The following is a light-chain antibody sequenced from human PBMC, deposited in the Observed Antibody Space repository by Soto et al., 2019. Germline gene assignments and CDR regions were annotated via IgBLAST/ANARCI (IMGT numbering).Light chain of an antibody. Sequence: DIQMTQSPSSLSASVGDRVTITCRARQGISNYLAWYQQKPGKVPKLLIYAASTLQSGVPYRFSGSRSGTDFTLTISSLQPEDVATYYCQEYNSAPITFGQGTRLEI. CDR2: AAS. CDR1: QGISNY. CDR3: QEYNSAPIT. V-gene: IGKV1-27*01. J-gene: IGKJ5*01.